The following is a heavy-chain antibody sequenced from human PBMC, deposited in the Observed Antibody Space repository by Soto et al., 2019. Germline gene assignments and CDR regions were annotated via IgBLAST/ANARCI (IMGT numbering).Heavy chain of an antibody. D-gene: IGHD3-22*01. CDR3: AIQTGYYDSSDYYPFDAMDV. CDR2: IYPGDSYT. CDR1: GYSFTNYW. V-gene: IGHV5-51*01. Sequence: GESLKISCKGSGYSFTNYWIGWVRQMPGRGLEWMGIIYPGDSYTRYSPSFQGQVTISADKSISTAYLQWSSLKAPDTAMYYCAIQTGYYDSSDYYPFDAMDVWGQGTTVTVSS. J-gene: IGHJ6*02.